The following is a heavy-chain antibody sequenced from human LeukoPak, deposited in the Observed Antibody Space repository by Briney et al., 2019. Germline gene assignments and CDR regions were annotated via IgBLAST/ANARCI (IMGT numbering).Heavy chain of an antibody. D-gene: IGHD3-9*01. J-gene: IGHJ4*02. CDR2: IWYDGSQE. V-gene: IGHV3-33*01. CDR3: ARIGINYDILTGLDY. Sequence: PGGSLRLSCVASGFTYSNHGMHWVRQAPGRGLEWVAVIWYDGSQEYYADSVKGRFTISRDNSKNTLDLQMNSLRAEDTAVYYCARIGINYDILTGLDYWGQGTLVTVSS. CDR1: GFTYSNHG.